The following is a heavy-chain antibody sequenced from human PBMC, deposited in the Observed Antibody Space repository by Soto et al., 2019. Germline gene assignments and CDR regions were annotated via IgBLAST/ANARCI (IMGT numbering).Heavy chain of an antibody. CDR3: ARDQSSGWYGHDAFDI. J-gene: IGHJ3*02. D-gene: IGHD6-19*01. V-gene: IGHV3-11*01. CDR2: ISSSGSTI. Sequence: LRLSCAASGFTFSDYYMSWIRQAPGKGLEWVSYISSSGSTIYYADSVKGRFTISRDNAKNSLYLQMNSLRAEDTAVYYCARDQSSGWYGHDAFDIWGQGTMVTVSS. CDR1: GFTFSDYY.